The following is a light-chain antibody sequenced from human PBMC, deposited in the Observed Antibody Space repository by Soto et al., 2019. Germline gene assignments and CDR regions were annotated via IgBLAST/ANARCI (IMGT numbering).Light chain of an antibody. V-gene: IGLV2-23*02. CDR3: CSYAGSSTYV. CDR2: EVS. CDR1: SSVVGSYNL. J-gene: IGLJ1*01. Sequence: QSALTQPASVSGSPGQSITISCTGTSSVVGSYNLVSWYQQHPGKAPKLMIYEVSKRPSGVSNRFSGSKPGNTASLTISGLQAEDEADYYCCSYAGSSTYVFGTGTKVTVL.